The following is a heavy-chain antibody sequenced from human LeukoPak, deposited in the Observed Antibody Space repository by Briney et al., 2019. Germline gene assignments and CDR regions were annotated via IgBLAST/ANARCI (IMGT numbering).Heavy chain of an antibody. Sequence: ASVKVSCKASGYTFTSYYMHWVRQAPGQGLEWMGIINPSGGSTSYAQKFQGRVTMTRDMSTSTDYMELRSLRSDDTAVYYCARRDYYDSSPLYYFDYWGQGTLVTVSS. CDR2: INPSGGST. D-gene: IGHD3-22*01. V-gene: IGHV1-46*01. CDR3: ARRDYYDSSPLYYFDY. CDR1: GYTFTSYY. J-gene: IGHJ4*02.